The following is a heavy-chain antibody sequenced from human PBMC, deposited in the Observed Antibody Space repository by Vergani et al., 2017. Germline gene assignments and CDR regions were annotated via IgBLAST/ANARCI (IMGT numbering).Heavy chain of an antibody. CDR2: ISAYNGNT. Sequence: QVQLVQSGAEVGKPGASVKVSCKASGYTFTSYGISWVRQAPGQGLEWMGWISAYNGNTNYAQKLQGRVTMTTDTSTSTAYMELRSLRSDDTAVYYCARDRRITMVRGVIIGGMDVWGQGTTVTVSS. D-gene: IGHD3-10*01. CDR3: ARDRRITMVRGVIIGGMDV. V-gene: IGHV1-18*01. J-gene: IGHJ6*02. CDR1: GYTFTSYG.